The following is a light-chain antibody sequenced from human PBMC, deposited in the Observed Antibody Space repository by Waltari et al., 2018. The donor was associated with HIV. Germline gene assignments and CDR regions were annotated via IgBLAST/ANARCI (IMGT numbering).Light chain of an antibody. CDR3: CSFAGIYTLV. CDR1: SSDIGDYNY. Sequence: QSALTQPRSVSGSPGQSVTISCTGTSSDIGDYNYVSWYQQHPGKAPKLMIYDVTKRPSGVPDRFSGSKSGNTASLTISGLQAEDEAAYYCCSFAGIYTLVFGGGTKLTVL. V-gene: IGLV2-11*01. CDR2: DVT. J-gene: IGLJ3*02.